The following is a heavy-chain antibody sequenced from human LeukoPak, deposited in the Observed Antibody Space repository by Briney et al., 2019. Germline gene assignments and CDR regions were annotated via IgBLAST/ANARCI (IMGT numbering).Heavy chain of an antibody. D-gene: IGHD3-22*01. Sequence: PGGSLRLSCAASGFTFSSYAMSWVRQAPRKGLEWVPAISGSGGSTYYADSVKGRFTISRDNSKNTLYLQMNILRAEDTAVYYCAKGAFTMIVGNWFDPWGQGTLVTVYS. CDR1: GFTFSSYA. CDR2: ISGSGGST. CDR3: AKGAFTMIVGNWFDP. J-gene: IGHJ5*02. V-gene: IGHV3-23*01.